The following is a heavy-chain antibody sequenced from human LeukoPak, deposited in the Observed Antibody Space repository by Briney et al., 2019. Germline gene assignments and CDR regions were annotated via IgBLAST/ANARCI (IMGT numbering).Heavy chain of an antibody. CDR2: TYSSGST. Sequence: PSETLSLTCTVSGGSISSSSYYWSWIRQPAGKGLEWIGRTYSSGSTNYNPSLKSRVTMSVDTSKNQFSLKLSSVTAADTAVYYCARVSRYSGYDFKAGSYYYYYMDVWGKGTTVTISS. J-gene: IGHJ6*03. CDR1: GGSISSSSYY. V-gene: IGHV4-61*02. D-gene: IGHD5-12*01. CDR3: ARVSRYSGYDFKAGSYYYYYMDV.